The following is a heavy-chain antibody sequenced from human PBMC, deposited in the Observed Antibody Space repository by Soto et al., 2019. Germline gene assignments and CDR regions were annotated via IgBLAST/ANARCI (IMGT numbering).Heavy chain of an antibody. J-gene: IGHJ6*02. V-gene: IGHV4-34*01. Sequence: PSETLSLTCAVYGGSFSGYYWSWIRQPPGQGLEWIGEINHSGSTNYNPSLKSRVTISVDTSKNQFSLKLSSVTAADTAVYYCARAGGYCSSTSCRSYYYGMDVWGQGNTVTV. CDR2: INHSGST. CDR1: GGSFSGYY. D-gene: IGHD2-2*01. CDR3: ARAGGYCSSTSCRSYYYGMDV.